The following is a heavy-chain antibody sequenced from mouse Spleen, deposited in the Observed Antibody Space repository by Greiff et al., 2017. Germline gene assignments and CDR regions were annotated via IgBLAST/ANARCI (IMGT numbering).Heavy chain of an antibody. CDR2: INPNNGGT. Sequence: VQLQQSGPELVKPGASVKIPCKASGYTFTDYNMDWVKQSHGKSLEWIGDINPNNGGTIYNQKFKGKATLTVDKSSSTVYMELRSLTSEDTAVYYCARGDYGSSPWFAYWGQGTLVTVSA. J-gene: IGHJ3*01. CDR1: GYTFTDYN. CDR3: ARGDYGSSPWFAY. D-gene: IGHD1-1*01. V-gene: IGHV1-18*01.